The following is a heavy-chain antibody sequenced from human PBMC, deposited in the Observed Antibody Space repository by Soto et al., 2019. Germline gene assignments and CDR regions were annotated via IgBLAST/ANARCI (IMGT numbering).Heavy chain of an antibody. CDR3: ARGNYYYGMDV. Sequence: QVQLQESGPGLVKPSQTLSLTCTVSGGSISSGDYYWSWIRQFPGKGLEWIGYIYYSGSTYYSPSLKSRVTISVDTSKNQFFLKLSSVTAADTAVYSCARGNYYYGMDVWGQGTTVTVS. V-gene: IGHV4-30-4*01. CDR2: IYYSGST. J-gene: IGHJ6*02. CDR1: GGSISSGDYY.